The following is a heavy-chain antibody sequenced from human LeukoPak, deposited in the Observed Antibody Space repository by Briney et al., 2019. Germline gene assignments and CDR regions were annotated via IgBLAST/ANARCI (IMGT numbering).Heavy chain of an antibody. J-gene: IGHJ5*02. CDR1: GGTFSSYA. D-gene: IGHD5-18*01. V-gene: IGHV1-69*04. CDR3: AREGNTAMVTSWFDP. Sequence: SVKVSCKASGGTFSSYAISWVRQAPGQGLEWMGRIIPILGIANYAQKFQGRVTITADKSTSTAYMELSSLRSEDTAVYYCAREGNTAMVTSWFDPWGQGTLVTVSS. CDR2: IIPILGIA.